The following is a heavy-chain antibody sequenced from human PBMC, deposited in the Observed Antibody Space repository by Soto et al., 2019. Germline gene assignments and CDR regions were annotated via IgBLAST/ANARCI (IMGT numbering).Heavy chain of an antibody. J-gene: IGHJ4*02. CDR1: GGSISSSSYY. CDR2: IYYSGST. V-gene: IGHV4-39*07. D-gene: IGHD1-26*01. CDR3: ARVDSEVGADY. Sequence: SETLSLTCTVSGGSISSSSYYWGWIRQPPGKGLEWIGSIYYSGSTYYNPSLKSRVTISVDTSKNQFSLKLSSVTAADTAVYYCARVDSEVGADYWGQGTLVTVSS.